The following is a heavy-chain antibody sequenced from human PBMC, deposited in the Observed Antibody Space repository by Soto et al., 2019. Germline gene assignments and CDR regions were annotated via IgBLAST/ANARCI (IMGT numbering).Heavy chain of an antibody. CDR1: GFSIRKYW. Sequence: EVQLVESGGGLVQPGEAVRLACAASGFSIRKYWMHWVRQAPGKGPVWVSYISGDGTTTDYAGSVKGRFTISRDNAKNTLFLQMDSLRVEDTAIYFCAIQDCTNDVCLEAAVTVGGALEYWGRGAQVTVSS. D-gene: IGHD2-8*01. V-gene: IGHV3-74*01. CDR3: AIQDCTNDVCLEAAVTVGGALEY. CDR2: ISGDGTTT. J-gene: IGHJ4*02.